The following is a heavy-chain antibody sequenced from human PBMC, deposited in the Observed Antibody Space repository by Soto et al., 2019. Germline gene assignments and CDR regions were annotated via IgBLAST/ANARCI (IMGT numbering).Heavy chain of an antibody. V-gene: IGHV3-23*01. CDR1: GFTFSSYA. CDR3: AKGKKNYGDNYFDY. CDR2: ISGSGGST. J-gene: IGHJ4*02. D-gene: IGHD4-17*01. Sequence: GGSLRLSCAASGFTFSSYAMSWVRQAPGKGLEWVSAISGSGGSTYYADSVKGRFTISGDNSKNTLYLQMNSLRAEDTAVYYCAKGKKNYGDNYFDYWGQGTLVTVSS.